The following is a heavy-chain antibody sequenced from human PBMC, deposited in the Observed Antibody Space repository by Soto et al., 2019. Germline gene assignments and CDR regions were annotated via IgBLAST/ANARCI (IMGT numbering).Heavy chain of an antibody. D-gene: IGHD5-18*01. CDR3: ATSVNSAMAFDY. Sequence: ASVKVSCKASGYAFTHYYIHWVRQAPGQGLEWMGIINPNGGITTYAQKFRAGFTMTRDTSTSTVYLELSSLRSEDSAIYYCATSVNSAMAFDYWGQGTLVTVSS. CDR2: INPNGGIT. J-gene: IGHJ4*02. V-gene: IGHV1-46*01. CDR1: GYAFTHYY.